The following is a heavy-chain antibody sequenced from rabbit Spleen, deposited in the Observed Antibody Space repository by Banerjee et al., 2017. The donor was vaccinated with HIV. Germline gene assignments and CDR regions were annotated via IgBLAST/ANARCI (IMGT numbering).Heavy chain of an antibody. J-gene: IGHJ2*01. CDR3: ARNYVNAFDP. CDR1: GFSFSSNW. V-gene: IGHV1S45*01. CDR2: IDTNDGDT. Sequence: EESGGGLVQPEGSLTLTCTASGFSFSSNWICWVRQAPGKGLEWIACIDTNDGDTDYANWPKGRFTISKTSSTTVTLQMTSLTAADTATYFCARNYVNAFDPWGPGTLVTVS. D-gene: IGHD1-1*01.